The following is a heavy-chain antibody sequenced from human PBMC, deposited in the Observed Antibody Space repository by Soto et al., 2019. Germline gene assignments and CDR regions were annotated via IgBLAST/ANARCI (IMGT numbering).Heavy chain of an antibody. CDR2: IIPIFGTA. D-gene: IGHD1-26*01. CDR1: GGTFSSYA. J-gene: IGHJ4*02. V-gene: IGHV1-69*06. Sequence: GASVKVSCKASGGTFSSYAISWVRQAPGQGLEWMGGIIPIFGTANYAQKFQGRVKITADKSTSTAYMELSSLRSEDTAVYYCASEYPQYRYSGSYPNWGQGTLVTVYS. CDR3: ASEYPQYRYSGSYPN.